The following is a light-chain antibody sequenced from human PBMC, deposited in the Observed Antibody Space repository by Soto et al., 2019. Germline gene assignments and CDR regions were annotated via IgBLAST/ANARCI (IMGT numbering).Light chain of an antibody. CDR3: QSYDISLSGWV. Sequence: QSVLTQPPSVSGAPGQRVTISCTGSSSNIGAGHDVHWYQQVPGTAPKLLVYENTNRPSGAPDRFSASKSGTSASLAVTGLQAEDEADYYCQSYDISLSGWVFGGGTQLTVL. CDR2: ENT. J-gene: IGLJ2*01. V-gene: IGLV1-40*01. CDR1: SSNIGAGHD.